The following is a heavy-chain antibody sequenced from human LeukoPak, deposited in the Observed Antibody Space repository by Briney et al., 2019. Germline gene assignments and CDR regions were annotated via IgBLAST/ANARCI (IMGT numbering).Heavy chain of an antibody. CDR1: GGSINTYY. Sequence: PSETLSLTCTVSGGSINTYYWSWIRQPPGKGLEWIAYVRDNGESNYKLSLKSRVAISLDTANNQISLRLNFVTAADTAIYYCARQPAITAAFDIWGLGTMVTVSS. J-gene: IGHJ3*02. CDR3: ARQPAITAAFDI. V-gene: IGHV4-59*08. CDR2: VRDNGES. D-gene: IGHD5-18*01.